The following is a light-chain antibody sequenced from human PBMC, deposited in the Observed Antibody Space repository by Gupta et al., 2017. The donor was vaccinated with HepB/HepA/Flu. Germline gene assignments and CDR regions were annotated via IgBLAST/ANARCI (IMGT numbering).Light chain of an antibody. Sequence: DIQMTQSPSSLSASVGDRVTITCRASQSISRYLNWYQQKPGKAPKLLIYAASRLKSGVPSRFSGSGSGTDFTLTISRRQPEDFATYYCQQRYSTPFTFGHRTKVDIK. CDR1: QSISRY. CDR2: AAS. J-gene: IGKJ3*01. V-gene: IGKV1-39*01. CDR3: QQRYSTPFT.